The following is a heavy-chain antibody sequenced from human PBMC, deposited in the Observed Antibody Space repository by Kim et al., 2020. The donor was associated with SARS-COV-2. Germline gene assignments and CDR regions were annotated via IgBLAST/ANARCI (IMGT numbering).Heavy chain of an antibody. J-gene: IGHJ5*02. D-gene: IGHD3-10*01. CDR3: ARHWVVTMETAPGGAHSGEINWFDP. CDR1: GGSISSSSYY. CDR2: IYYSGST. Sequence: SETLSLTCTVSGGSISSSSYYWGWIRQPPGKGLEWIGSIYYSGSTYYNPSLKSRVTISVDTSKNQFSLKLSSVTAADTAVYYCARHWVVTMETAPGGAHSGEINWFDPWGQGTLVTVSS. V-gene: IGHV4-39*01.